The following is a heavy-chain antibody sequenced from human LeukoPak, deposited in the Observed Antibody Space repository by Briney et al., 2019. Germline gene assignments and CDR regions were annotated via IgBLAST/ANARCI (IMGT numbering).Heavy chain of an antibody. J-gene: IGHJ6*03. D-gene: IGHD5-18*01. CDR2: TSYSGNT. CDR1: GGSISSFY. Sequence: SETLSLTCSVSGGSISSFYCSWIRQPPGKGLEWIGYTSYSGNTNYNPSLKSRVTISVDTSKNQFSLKLSSVTAADTAVYYCARVGGDTAMVGPYYYYYMDVWGKGTTVTVSS. CDR3: ARVGGDTAMVGPYYYYYMDV. V-gene: IGHV4-59*08.